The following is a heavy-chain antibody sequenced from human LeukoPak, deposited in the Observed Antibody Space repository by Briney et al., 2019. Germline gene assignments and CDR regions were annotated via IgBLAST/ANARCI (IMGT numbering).Heavy chain of an antibody. J-gene: IGHJ4*02. CDR1: GFTFANYA. Sequence: GGSLRLSCAASGFTFANYAMSWVRQGPGKGLEWVSTISGSGGSTYYADSVKGRFTISRDNAKDSLYLQMNSLRAEDTAVYYCARTAVAGNFYFDYWGQGTLVTVSS. CDR3: ARTAVAGNFYFDY. CDR2: ISGSGGST. V-gene: IGHV3-23*01. D-gene: IGHD6-19*01.